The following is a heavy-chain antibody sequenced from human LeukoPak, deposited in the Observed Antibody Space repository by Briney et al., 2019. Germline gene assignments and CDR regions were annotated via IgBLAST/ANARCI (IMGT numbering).Heavy chain of an antibody. J-gene: IGHJ4*02. CDR2: IRSKAYGGTT. V-gene: IGHV3-49*04. Sequence: GGSLRLSCTASGFTFGDYAMSWVRQAPGKGLEWVGFIRSKAYGGTTEYAASVKGRSTISRDDSKSNAYLQMNSLKTEDTAVYYCTSCSSISCYTFDFDYWGQGTLVTVSS. CDR3: TSCSSISCYTFDFDY. CDR1: GFTFGDYA. D-gene: IGHD2-2*02.